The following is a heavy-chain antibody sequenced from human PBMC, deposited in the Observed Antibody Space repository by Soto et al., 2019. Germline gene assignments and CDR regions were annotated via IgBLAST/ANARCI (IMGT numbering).Heavy chain of an antibody. CDR3: ARDYYSGYLGGYYGMDV. V-gene: IGHV3-20*04. CDR2: INWNGGST. CDR1: GFTFDDYG. J-gene: IGHJ6*02. Sequence: GGSLRLSCAASGFTFDDYGMSWVRQAPGKGLEWVSGINWNGGSTGYADSVKGRFTISRDNAKNSLYLQMNSLRAEDTSLYYCARDYYSGYLGGYYGMDVWGQGTTVTVSS. D-gene: IGHD5-12*01.